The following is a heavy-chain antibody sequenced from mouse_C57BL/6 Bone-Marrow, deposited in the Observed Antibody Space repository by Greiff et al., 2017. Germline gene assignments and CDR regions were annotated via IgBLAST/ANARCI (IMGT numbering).Heavy chain of an antibody. V-gene: IGHV14-2*01. D-gene: IGHD2-3*01. CDR1: GFNIKDYY. CDR3: AREDDGYYDY. Sequence: VQLQQSGAELVKPGASVKLSCTASGFNIKDYYMHWVKQRTEQGLEWIGRIDPEDDETKYAPKFQGKATITADTSSNTAYLQLSSLTSEDTAVYYCAREDDGYYDYWGQGTTLTVSS. CDR2: IDPEDDET. J-gene: IGHJ2*01.